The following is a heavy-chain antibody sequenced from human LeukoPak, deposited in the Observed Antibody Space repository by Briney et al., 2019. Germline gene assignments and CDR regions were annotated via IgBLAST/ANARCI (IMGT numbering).Heavy chain of an antibody. CDR2: IYYSGST. Sequence: PSETLSLTCTVSGGSISSSSYYWGWIRQPPGKGLEWIGSIYYSGSTYYNPSLKSRVTISVDTSKNQFSLKLSSVTAADTAVYYCAWAYHRIVNWFDPWGQGTLVTVSS. V-gene: IGHV4-39*07. D-gene: IGHD2-15*01. J-gene: IGHJ5*02. CDR3: AWAYHRIVNWFDP. CDR1: GGSISSSSYY.